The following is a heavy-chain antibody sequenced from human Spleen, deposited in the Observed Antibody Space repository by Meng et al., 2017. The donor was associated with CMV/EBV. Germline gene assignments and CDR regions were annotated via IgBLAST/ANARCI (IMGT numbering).Heavy chain of an antibody. Sequence: SQTLSLTCAISGDSASSNSAAWNWIRQSPSRGLEWLGRTYYRSKWYNDYAVSVKSRITINPDTSKNQFSLQLNSVTPEDTAVYYCARGGRDDYVWGSYRYPRGSYYYGMDVWGQGTTVTVSS. CDR1: GDSASSNSAA. CDR3: ARGGRDDYVWGSYRYPRGSYYYGMDV. D-gene: IGHD3-16*02. V-gene: IGHV6-1*01. CDR2: TYYRSKWYN. J-gene: IGHJ6*02.